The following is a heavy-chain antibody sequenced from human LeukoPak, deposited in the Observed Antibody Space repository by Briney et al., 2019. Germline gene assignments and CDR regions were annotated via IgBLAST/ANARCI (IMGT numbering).Heavy chain of an antibody. CDR3: ASFDYAMSFGMDV. Sequence: PGASVKVSCKASGGTFSSYTISWVRQAPGHGLEWMGRIIPILGIANYAQKFQGRVTITADKSTSTAYMELSSLRSEDTAVYYCASFDYAMSFGMDVWGQGTTVTVSS. J-gene: IGHJ6*02. CDR1: GGTFSSYT. CDR2: IIPILGIA. V-gene: IGHV1-69*02. D-gene: IGHD3-9*01.